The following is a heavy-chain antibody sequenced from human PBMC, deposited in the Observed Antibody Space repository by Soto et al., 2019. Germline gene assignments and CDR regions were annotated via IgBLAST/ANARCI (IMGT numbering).Heavy chain of an antibody. CDR3: ARGGFDYGPGRMDV. CDR1: GFTFSNYW. Sequence: EVHLVESGGGLLQPGGSLTLSCTASGFTFSNYWMHWVRQAPGKGLVWVSRTKSDGSGTSYTDSVKGRFTISRDNAYNTLYLQMSNLRAEDTAVYYCARGGFDYGPGRMDVGGKGTTVIVSS. J-gene: IGHJ6*04. V-gene: IGHV3-74*01. D-gene: IGHD3-10*01. CDR2: TKSDGSGT.